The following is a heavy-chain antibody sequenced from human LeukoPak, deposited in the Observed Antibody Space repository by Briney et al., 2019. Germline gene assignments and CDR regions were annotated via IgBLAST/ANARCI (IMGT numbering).Heavy chain of an antibody. CDR2: ISYSGST. CDR3: ATQGGLKYNWFDP. CDR1: GGSISSYY. V-gene: IGHV4-59*01. Sequence: AETLSLSCTVSGGSISSYYLSWIRQPPGKGLEWIGYISYSGSTNYNPSLRSRVTISVDTSKNQFSLKLNSVIGADTAVYYCATQGGLKYNWFDPWGQGTLVTVYS. D-gene: IGHD3-16*01. J-gene: IGHJ5*02.